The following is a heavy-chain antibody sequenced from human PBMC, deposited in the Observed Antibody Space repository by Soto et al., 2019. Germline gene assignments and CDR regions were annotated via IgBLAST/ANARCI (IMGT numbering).Heavy chain of an antibody. Sequence: PSETLCLICTVSGGSISSGDYYWSWIRQPPGKGLEWIGYIYYSGSTYYNPSLKSRVTISVDTSKNQFSLKLSSVTAADTAVYYCARGILTGYSYYYYYGMDVWGQGTTVTVSS. J-gene: IGHJ6*02. D-gene: IGHD3-9*01. CDR1: GGSISSGDYY. V-gene: IGHV4-30-4*01. CDR2: IYYSGST. CDR3: ARGILTGYSYYYYYGMDV.